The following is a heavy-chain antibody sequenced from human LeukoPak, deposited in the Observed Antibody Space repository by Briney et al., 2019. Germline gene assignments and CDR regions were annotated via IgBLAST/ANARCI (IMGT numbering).Heavy chain of an antibody. CDR3: AREGGSYYGYDY. CDR1: GGSISSGSYY. V-gene: IGHV4-61*02. J-gene: IGHJ4*02. D-gene: IGHD1-26*01. Sequence: PSQTLSLTCTVSGGSISSGSYYWSWIRQPAGKGLEWIGRIYTSGSTNYNPPLKSRVTISVDTSKNQFSLKLSSVTAADTAVYYCAREGGSYYGYDYWGQGTLVTVSS. CDR2: IYTSGST.